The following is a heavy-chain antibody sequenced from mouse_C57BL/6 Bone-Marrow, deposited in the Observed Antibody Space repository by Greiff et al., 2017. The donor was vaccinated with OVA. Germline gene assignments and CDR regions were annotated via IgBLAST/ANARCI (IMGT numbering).Heavy chain of an antibody. V-gene: IGHV1-59*01. CDR3: ARAAYRYAMDY. CDR1: GYTFTSYW. D-gene: IGHD2-10*01. J-gene: IGHJ4*01. CDR2: IDPSDSYT. Sequence: QVQLQQPGAELVRPGTSVKLSCKASGYTFTSYWMHWVKRRPGQGLEWIGVIDPSDSYTNYNQQFKGKATLTVDTSSSPAYMQRSSLTSEGSAVYYCARAAYRYAMDYWGQGPGVTVSS.